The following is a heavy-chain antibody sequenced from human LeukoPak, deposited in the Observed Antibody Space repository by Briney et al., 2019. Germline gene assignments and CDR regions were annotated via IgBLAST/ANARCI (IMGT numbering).Heavy chain of an antibody. Sequence: ASVKVSCKVSGYTLTELSMHWVRQAPGKGLEWMGGFDPEDGETIYAQKFQGRVTMTEDTSTGTAYMELSSLRSEDTAVYYCATDGYRHQLLNWFDPWGQGTLVTVSS. CDR3: ATDGYRHQLLNWFDP. CDR2: FDPEDGET. J-gene: IGHJ5*02. D-gene: IGHD2-2*01. CDR1: GYTLTELS. V-gene: IGHV1-24*01.